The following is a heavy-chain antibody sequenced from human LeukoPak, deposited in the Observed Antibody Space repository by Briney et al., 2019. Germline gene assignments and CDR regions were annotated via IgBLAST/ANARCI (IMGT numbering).Heavy chain of an antibody. J-gene: IGHJ4*02. V-gene: IGHV5-51*01. Sequence: GEPLKISCEGSGYSFSNYWIGWVRQMPGKGLEWMGIIYPGDYETRYSPSFQGLVTISVDKSISTAYLQWSSLKASDTAMYYCAIPPGYCGNDCSFDYWGQGTLVTVSS. CDR3: AIPPGYCGNDCSFDY. D-gene: IGHD2-21*02. CDR1: GYSFSNYW. CDR2: IYPGDYET.